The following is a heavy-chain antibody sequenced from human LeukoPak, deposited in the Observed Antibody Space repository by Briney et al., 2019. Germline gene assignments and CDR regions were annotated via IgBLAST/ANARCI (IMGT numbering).Heavy chain of an antibody. D-gene: IGHD3-3*01. CDR2: INHSGST. J-gene: IGHJ4*02. CDR1: GGSFSGYY. V-gene: IGHV4-34*01. CDR3: ARGRFLEWLRPFDY. Sequence: SETLSLTRAVYGGSFSGYYWSWIRQPPGKGLEWIGEINHSGSTNYNPSLKSRVTISVDTSKNQFSLKLSSVTAADTAVYYCARGRFLEWLRPFDYWGQGTLVTVSS.